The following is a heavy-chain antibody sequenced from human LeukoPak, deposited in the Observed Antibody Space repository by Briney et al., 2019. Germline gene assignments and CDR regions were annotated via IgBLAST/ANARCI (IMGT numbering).Heavy chain of an antibody. Sequence: GRSLRLSCEASGFTFSSHGMHWVRQPPGKGLEWVAVIWNDGSDKYYGDSVKGRFTVSRDNSKNTLDLQMNSLSVEDTAVYYCVGVETITMVRGASGDVWGKGTTVTVSS. CDR3: VGVETITMVRGASGDV. CDR1: GFTFSSHG. D-gene: IGHD3-10*01. V-gene: IGHV3-33*01. CDR2: IWNDGSDK. J-gene: IGHJ6*04.